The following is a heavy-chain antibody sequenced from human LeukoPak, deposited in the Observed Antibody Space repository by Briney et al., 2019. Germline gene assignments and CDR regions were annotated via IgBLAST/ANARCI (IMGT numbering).Heavy chain of an antibody. J-gene: IGHJ6*03. Sequence: SETLSLTCTVSGYSISSGYYWGWIRQPPGKGLEWIGSIYHSGRTYYNPSLKSRVTISVDTSKIQFSLKLSYATAADTAVYYCAGGYSYGSTYYYMDVWGKGTTVTISS. CDR2: IYHSGRT. V-gene: IGHV4-38-2*02. D-gene: IGHD5-18*01. CDR3: AGGYSYGSTYYYMDV. CDR1: GYSISSGYY.